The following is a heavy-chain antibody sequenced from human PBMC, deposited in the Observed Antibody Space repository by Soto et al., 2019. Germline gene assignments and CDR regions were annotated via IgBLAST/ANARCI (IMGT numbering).Heavy chain of an antibody. V-gene: IGHV1-3*01. J-gene: IGHJ4*02. CDR1: GYSLTRYA. CDR3: ARDLYYYSSGYYSQ. D-gene: IGHD3-22*01. CDR2: IDSGNGNT. Sequence: XSVKGACKASGYSLTRYAVHWVRQAPGQRLEWMGWIDSGNGNTKYSRNFHGRVIITRDTSASTVYMELNSLRSEDTAVYYCARDLYYYSSGYYSQWGQGTLVTVSS.